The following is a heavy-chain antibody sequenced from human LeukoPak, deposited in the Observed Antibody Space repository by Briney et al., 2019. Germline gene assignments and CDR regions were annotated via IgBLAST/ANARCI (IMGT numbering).Heavy chain of an antibody. CDR1: GYTFTGYY. V-gene: IGHV1-2*02. CDR3: ARDSSAAGTLYYYYGMDV. J-gene: IGHJ6*02. Sequence: ASVKVSCKASGYTFTGYYMHWVRQAPGQGLEWMGWINPNSGGTNYAQKFQGRVTMTRDTSISTAYMELSRLRSDDTAVYYCARDSSAAGTLYYYYGMDVWGQGTTVTVSS. CDR2: INPNSGGT. D-gene: IGHD6-13*01.